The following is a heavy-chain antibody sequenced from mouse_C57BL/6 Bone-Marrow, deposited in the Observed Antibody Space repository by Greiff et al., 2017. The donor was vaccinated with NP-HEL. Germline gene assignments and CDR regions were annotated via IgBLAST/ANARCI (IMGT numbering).Heavy chain of an antibody. D-gene: IGHD2-5*01. Sequence: DVKLVESGGGLVKPGGSLTLSCAASGFTFSSYAMSWVRQTPEKRLEWVATISDGGSYTYYPDNVKGRFTISRDNAKNNLYLQMSHLKSEDTAMYYCARDQAYYSNYVGYWYFDVWGTGTTVTVSS. CDR2: ISDGGSYT. V-gene: IGHV5-4*01. CDR3: ARDQAYYSNYVGYWYFDV. J-gene: IGHJ1*03. CDR1: GFTFSSYA.